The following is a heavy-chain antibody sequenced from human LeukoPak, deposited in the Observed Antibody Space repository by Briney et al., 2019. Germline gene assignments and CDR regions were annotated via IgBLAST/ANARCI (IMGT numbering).Heavy chain of an antibody. Sequence: PGGSPRLSCAASGFTFSSYEMNWVRQAPGKGLEWVSYISSSGSAIYYADSVKGRFTISRDNAKNSLYLQMNSLRAEDTAVYYCAKEAASGSYSLGYFDYWGQGTLVTVSS. V-gene: IGHV3-48*03. J-gene: IGHJ4*02. D-gene: IGHD1-26*01. CDR1: GFTFSSYE. CDR2: ISSSGSAI. CDR3: AKEAASGSYSLGYFDY.